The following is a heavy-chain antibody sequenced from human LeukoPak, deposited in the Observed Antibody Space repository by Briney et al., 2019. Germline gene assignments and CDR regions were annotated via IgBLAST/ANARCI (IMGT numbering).Heavy chain of an antibody. D-gene: IGHD2-2*01. CDR1: GDSVSINSVT. CDR3: ARRLTQYDCFDP. J-gene: IGHJ5*02. V-gene: IGHV6-1*01. CDR2: TYYRSTWYN. Sequence: SQTLSPTCAISGDSVSINSVTWNWIRQSPSRGLEWLGRTYYRSTWYNDYAVSVRGRITVNPGTSKNQFSLHLNSVTPEDTAVYYCARRLTQYDCFDPWGQGILVTVSS.